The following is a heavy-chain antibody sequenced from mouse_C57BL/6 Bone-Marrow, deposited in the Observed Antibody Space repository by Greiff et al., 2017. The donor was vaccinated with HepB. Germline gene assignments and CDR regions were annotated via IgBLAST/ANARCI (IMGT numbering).Heavy chain of an antibody. Sequence: EVKLMESGEGLVKPGGSLKLSCAASGFTFSSYAMSWVRQTPEKRLEWVAYISSGGDYIYYADTVKGRFTISRDNARNTLYLQMSSLKSEDTAMYYCTRGVGIISNAYWGQGTLVTVSA. J-gene: IGHJ3*01. CDR3: TRGVGIISNAY. V-gene: IGHV5-9-1*02. CDR1: GFTFSSYA. D-gene: IGHD1-1*01. CDR2: ISSGGDYI.